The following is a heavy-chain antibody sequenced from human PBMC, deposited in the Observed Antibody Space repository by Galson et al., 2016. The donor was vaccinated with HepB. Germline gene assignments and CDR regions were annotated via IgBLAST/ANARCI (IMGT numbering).Heavy chain of an antibody. CDR3: AKDRGGRVDTGTLDY. CDR1: GFTFDDYG. D-gene: IGHD5-18*01. Sequence: SLRLSCAASGFTFDDYGMHWVRQAPGKGLEWVLSISWNSGRIAYADSVKGRFTISRDNSKNTLYLQMNSLRAGDAAVYYCAKDRGGRVDTGTLDYWGQGTLVTVSS. J-gene: IGHJ4*02. V-gene: IGHV3-9*01. CDR2: ISWNSGRI.